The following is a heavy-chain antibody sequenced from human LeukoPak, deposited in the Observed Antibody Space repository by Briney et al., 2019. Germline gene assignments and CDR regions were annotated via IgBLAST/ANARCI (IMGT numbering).Heavy chain of an antibody. CDR3: ARGTNMVRGVRPFDP. J-gene: IGHJ5*02. V-gene: IGHV3-74*01. Sequence: GVSLRLSCVASRFTLSSYWMNWVRQAPGKGLVWVSRINTDGSSTSYADSVKGRFTISRDNAKNTLYLQMNSLRAEDTAVYYCARGTNMVRGVRPFDPWGQGTLVTVSS. CDR1: RFTLSSYW. CDR2: INTDGSST. D-gene: IGHD3-10*01.